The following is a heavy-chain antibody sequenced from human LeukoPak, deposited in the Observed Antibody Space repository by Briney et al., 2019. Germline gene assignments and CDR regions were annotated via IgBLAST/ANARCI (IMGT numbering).Heavy chain of an antibody. J-gene: IGHJ5*02. V-gene: IGHV4-31*03. Sequence: SETLSLTCTVSGGSIGSGGYYWSWIRQHPGKGLEWIGYIYYSGSTYYNPSLKSRVTISVDTSKNQFSLKLSSVTAADTAVYYCARGRSITIFGVVNRENWFDPWGQGTLVTVSS. CDR2: IYYSGST. CDR1: GGSIGSGGYY. D-gene: IGHD3-3*01. CDR3: ARGRSITIFGVVNRENWFDP.